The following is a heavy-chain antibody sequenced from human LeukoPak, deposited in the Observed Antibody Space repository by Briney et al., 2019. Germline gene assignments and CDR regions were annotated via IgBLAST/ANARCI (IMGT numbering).Heavy chain of an antibody. D-gene: IGHD1-26*01. J-gene: IGHJ4*02. CDR1: GASISGSSGYY. Sequence: PSEALSLTCTVSGASISGSSGYYWGWIRQPPGKGLEWISSIHYSGTTHYNPFVKSRVSIFLDMSKNQFSLNLNSVTAADTAVYYCARQSVGTASIYYFAYWGQGILVTVSS. V-gene: IGHV4-39*01. CDR3: ARQSVGTASIYYFAY. CDR2: IHYSGTT.